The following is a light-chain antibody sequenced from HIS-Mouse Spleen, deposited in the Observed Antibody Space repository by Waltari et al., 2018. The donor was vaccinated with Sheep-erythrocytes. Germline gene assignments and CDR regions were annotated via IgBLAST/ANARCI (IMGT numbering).Light chain of an antibody. CDR1: HGISSY. Sequence: DIQLTQSPSFLSASVGDRVTITCRASHGISSYLAWYQQKPGKAPKLLIYAASTLQSGVPSRFSGSGSGTEFTLTISSLQPEDFATYYCQQLNSYPFTLGPGTKVDIK. V-gene: IGKV1-9*01. CDR2: AAS. J-gene: IGKJ3*01. CDR3: QQLNSYPFT.